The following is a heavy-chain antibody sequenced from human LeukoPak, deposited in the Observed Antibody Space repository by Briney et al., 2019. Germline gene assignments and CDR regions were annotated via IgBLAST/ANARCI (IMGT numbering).Heavy chain of an antibody. D-gene: IGHD3-3*01. V-gene: IGHV3-23*01. J-gene: IGHJ5*02. CDR2: ISGSGGST. CDR1: GFTFSSYA. CDR3: ATGGYEFWRGYPRFDR. Sequence: QPGGSLRLSCAASGFTFSSYAMSWVRQAPGKGLEWVSAISGSGGSTYYADSVKGRFTISRDNSKNTPQLQMNSRRAEDTAAYYCATGGYEFWRGYPRFDRWGQRTLVSVSS.